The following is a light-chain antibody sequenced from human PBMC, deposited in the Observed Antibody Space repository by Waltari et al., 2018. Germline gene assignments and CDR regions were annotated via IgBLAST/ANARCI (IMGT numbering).Light chain of an antibody. CDR3: QHYVRLPAT. Sequence: CRASQSVSRSLAWYQQKPGQAPKLLIYGAYTRATGIPDRFTGSGSGTDFSLTISSLEPEDFAIYFCQHYVRLPATFGQGTKVEIK. CDR2: GAY. V-gene: IGKV3-20*01. CDR1: QSVSRS. J-gene: IGKJ1*01.